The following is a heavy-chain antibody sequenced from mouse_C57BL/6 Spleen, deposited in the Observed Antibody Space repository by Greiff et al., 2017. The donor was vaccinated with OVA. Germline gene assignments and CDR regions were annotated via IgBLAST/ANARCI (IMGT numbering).Heavy chain of an antibody. CDR2: INPNYGTT. Sequence: VHVKQSGPELVKPGASVKISCKASGYSFTDYNMNWVKQSNGKSLEWIGVINPNYGTTSYNQKFKGKATLTVDQSSSTAYMQLNSLTSDDSAVYYCARERWLRGFAYWGQGTLVTVSA. J-gene: IGHJ3*01. D-gene: IGHD2-2*01. CDR3: ARERWLRGFAY. CDR1: GYSFTDYN. V-gene: IGHV1-39*01.